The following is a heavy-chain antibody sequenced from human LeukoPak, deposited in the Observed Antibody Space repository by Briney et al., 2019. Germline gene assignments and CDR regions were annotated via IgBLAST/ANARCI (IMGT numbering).Heavy chain of an antibody. CDR2: ISSSSSNI. J-gene: IGHJ5*02. CDR3: VRIPNNAGFPNWFDP. D-gene: IGHD1-14*01. V-gene: IGHV3-21*01. CDR1: GFTFSSYS. Sequence: GGSLRLSCAASGFTFSSYSMNWVRQAPGKGLEWVSSISSSSSNIYYSDSVRGRFTISRDNAKNSLYLQMNSLIAEDSAVYYCVRIPNNAGFPNWFDPWGQGTLVSVSS.